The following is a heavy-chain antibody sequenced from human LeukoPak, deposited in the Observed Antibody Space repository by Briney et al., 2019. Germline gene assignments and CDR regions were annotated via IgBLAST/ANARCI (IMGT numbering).Heavy chain of an antibody. CDR1: GGSFSGYY. J-gene: IGHJ4*02. CDR2: INHSGST. CDR3: ARGGLASRYRSGLDY. V-gene: IGHV4-34*01. Sequence: SETLSLTCAVYGGSFSGYYWSWIRQPPGKGLEWIGEINHSGSTNYNPSLKSRVTISVDTSKNQFSLKLSSVTAADTAVYYCARGGLASRYRSGLDYWGQGTLVTVSS. D-gene: IGHD2-2*01.